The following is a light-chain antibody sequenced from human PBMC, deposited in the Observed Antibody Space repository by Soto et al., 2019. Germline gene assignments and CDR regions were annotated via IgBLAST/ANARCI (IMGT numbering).Light chain of an antibody. CDR2: GNS. V-gene: IGLV1-40*01. CDR1: SSNIGAGYD. CDR3: QSYDSSLSGWV. Sequence: QSVLTQPPSVSGAPGQRVTISCTGSSSNIGAGYDVHWYQQLPGTAPKLLIQGNSNRPSGVPDRFSGSKSGTSASLAITGLQAEDEADYFFQSYDSSLSGWVFGGGTKLTVL. J-gene: IGLJ3*02.